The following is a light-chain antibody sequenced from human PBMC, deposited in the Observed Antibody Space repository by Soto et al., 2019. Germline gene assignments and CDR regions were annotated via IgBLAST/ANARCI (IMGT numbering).Light chain of an antibody. Sequence: QSALTQPASVSGSPGQSITISCTGTSSDVGSYNLVSWYQQHPGKAPQLMIYEDSKRPSGVSNRFSGSKSGNTASLTISGLHAEDEADYYCCSYAGSSTWVFGGGTELTVL. CDR3: CSYAGSSTWV. CDR1: SSDVGSYNL. J-gene: IGLJ3*02. V-gene: IGLV2-23*01. CDR2: EDS.